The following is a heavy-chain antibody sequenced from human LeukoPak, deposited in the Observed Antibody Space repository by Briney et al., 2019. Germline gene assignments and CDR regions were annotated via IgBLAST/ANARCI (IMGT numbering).Heavy chain of an antibody. CDR3: ARGGSYLGHCDY. Sequence: PSETLSLTCTVSGGSISSGNYYWTWIRQPAGKGLELIGRIYTSGSTSYNPSLKSRVTISVDTSKNKFSLKLSSVTAADTAVYYCARGGSYLGHCDYWGQGSLVTVSS. D-gene: IGHD1-26*01. J-gene: IGHJ4*02. V-gene: IGHV4-61*02. CDR1: GGSISSGNYY. CDR2: IYTSGST.